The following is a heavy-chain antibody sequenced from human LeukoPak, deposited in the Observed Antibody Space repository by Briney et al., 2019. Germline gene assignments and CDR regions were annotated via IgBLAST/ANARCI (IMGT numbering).Heavy chain of an antibody. CDR1: GFTFCSYA. CDR2: FNGSGGST. D-gene: IGHD3-22*01. Sequence: GSLRPSCSASGFTFCSYALSWVRQAPGKGREWVLAFNGSGGSTYYADSVKGRFTISRDNSKNTLYLQMNSLRAEDTAVYYCAKKPSSYYYDSSGYYFFDYWGQGTLVTVSS. J-gene: IGHJ4*02. V-gene: IGHV3-23*01. CDR3: AKKPSSYYYDSSGYYFFDY.